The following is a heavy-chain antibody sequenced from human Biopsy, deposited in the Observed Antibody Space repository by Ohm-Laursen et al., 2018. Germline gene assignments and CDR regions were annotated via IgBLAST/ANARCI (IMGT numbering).Heavy chain of an antibody. CDR2: VNPKKGHT. J-gene: IGHJ5*02. D-gene: IGHD2-21*02. Sequence: ASVKVSCKTTGDTFTDDQIHWVREAPGQGLEWMGVVNPKKGHTRYAQKFQGRVTMTSDASVATAYMELTGLTSDDTAVYFCSREQHYYSAWGQGTLVTVSS. CDR3: SREQHYYSA. CDR1: GDTFTDDQ. V-gene: IGHV1-2*02.